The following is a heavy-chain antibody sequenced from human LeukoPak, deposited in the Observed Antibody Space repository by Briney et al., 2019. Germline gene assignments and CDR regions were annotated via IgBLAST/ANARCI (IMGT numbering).Heavy chain of an antibody. CDR1: GGTFSSYA. V-gene: IGHV1-69*06. J-gene: IGHJ4*02. Sequence: ASVKVSCKASGGTFSSYAISWVRQAPGQGLEWMGGIIPIFGTANYAQKFQGRVTITADKSSSTAYMELSSLRSEDTAVYYCARSRYSSGWDYHFDYWGQGTLVTVSS. CDR3: ARSRYSSGWDYHFDY. D-gene: IGHD6-19*01. CDR2: IIPIFGTA.